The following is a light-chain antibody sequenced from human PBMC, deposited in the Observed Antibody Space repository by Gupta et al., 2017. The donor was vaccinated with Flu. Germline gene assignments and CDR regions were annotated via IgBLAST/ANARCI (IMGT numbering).Light chain of an antibody. CDR3: CSYAGSYTVV. V-gene: IGLV2-11*01. CDR2: EVS. CDR1: SSDVGGYNY. J-gene: IGLJ2*01. Sequence: SVTISCTGTSSDVGGYNYVSWHQQHPGKAPKRMMYEVSKRPSGVPDRVSGSKSGNTASLTISGLQAEDEADYYCCSYAGSYTVVLGGGTKLTVL.